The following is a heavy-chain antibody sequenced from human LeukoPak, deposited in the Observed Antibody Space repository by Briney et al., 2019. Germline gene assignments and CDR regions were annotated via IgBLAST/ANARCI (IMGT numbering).Heavy chain of an antibody. CDR3: AGEELGYCSGGSCSKPVVGMAWFDP. D-gene: IGHD2-15*01. V-gene: IGHV4-39*02. J-gene: IGHJ5*02. CDR2: IYYSGST. CDR1: GGSISSSSYY. Sequence: NPSETLSLTCTVSGGSISSSSYYWGWIRQPPGKGLEWIGSIYYSGSTYYNPSLKSRVTISVDTSKNQFSLKLSSVTAADTAVYYCAGEELGYCSGGSCSKPVVGMAWFDPWGQGTLVTVSS.